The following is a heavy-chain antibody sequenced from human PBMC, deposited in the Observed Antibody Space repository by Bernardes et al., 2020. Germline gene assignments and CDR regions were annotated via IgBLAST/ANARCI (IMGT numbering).Heavy chain of an antibody. CDR2: IYYSGST. Sequence: SETLSLTCTVSGGSVSSGSYYWSWIRQPPGKGLEWIGYIYYSGSTNYNPSLKSRVTISVDTSKNQFSLKLSSVTAADTAVYYCARRTVQGFDHGMDVWGQGTTVTVSS. CDR3: ARRTVQGFDHGMDV. D-gene: IGHD3-10*01. V-gene: IGHV4-61*01. J-gene: IGHJ6*02. CDR1: GGSVSSGSYY.